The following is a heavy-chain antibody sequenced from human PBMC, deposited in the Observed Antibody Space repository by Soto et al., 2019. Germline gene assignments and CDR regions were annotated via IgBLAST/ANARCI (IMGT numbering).Heavy chain of an antibody. CDR2: IYSGGST. D-gene: IGHD6-6*01. CDR1: GFTVSSNY. J-gene: IGHJ5*02. CDR3: AREYSSPSGGFDP. V-gene: IGHV3-53*01. Sequence: GGSLRLSCAASGFTVSSNYMSWVRQAPGKGLEWVSVIYSGGSTYYADSVKGRFTISRDNSKNTLYLQMNSLRAEDTAVYYCAREYSSPSGGFDPWGQGTLVTVSS.